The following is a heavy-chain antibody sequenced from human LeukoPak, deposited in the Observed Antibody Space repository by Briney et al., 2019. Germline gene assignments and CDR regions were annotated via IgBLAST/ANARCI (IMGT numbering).Heavy chain of an antibody. CDR3: ARDRVYSYELNYYYYYMDV. Sequence: GGSLRLSCAASGFTFSDYWMSWVRQAPGKGLEWVANIKQDGSEKYYADSVKGRFTISRDNSKNTLYLQMNSLRAEDTAVYYCARDRVYSYELNYYYYYMDVWGKGTTVTVSS. D-gene: IGHD5-18*01. CDR1: GFTFSDYW. V-gene: IGHV3-7*01. CDR2: IKQDGSEK. J-gene: IGHJ6*03.